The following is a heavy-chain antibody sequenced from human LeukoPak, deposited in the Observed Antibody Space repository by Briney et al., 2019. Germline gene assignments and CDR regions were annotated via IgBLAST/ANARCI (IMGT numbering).Heavy chain of an antibody. CDR3: ARIDYYDSSGYYYWYFDL. CDR2: IYYSGST. V-gene: IGHV4-39*01. Sequence: TASETLSLTCTVSGGSISSSSYYWGWIRQPPGKGLEWIGSIYYSGSTYYNPSLKSRVTISVDTSKNQFSLKLSSVTAADTAVYYCARIDYYDSSGYYYWYFDLWGRGTLVTVSS. J-gene: IGHJ2*01. CDR1: GGSISSSSYY. D-gene: IGHD3-22*01.